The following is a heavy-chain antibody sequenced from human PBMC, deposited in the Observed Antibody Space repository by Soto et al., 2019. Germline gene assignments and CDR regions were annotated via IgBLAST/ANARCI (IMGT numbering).Heavy chain of an antibody. CDR3: ARHLIAARREFDY. CDR2: IYYSGST. J-gene: IGHJ4*02. V-gene: IGHV4-39*01. CDR1: GGSISSSSYY. D-gene: IGHD6-6*01. Sequence: SETLSLTCTVSGGSISSSSYYWGWIRQPPGKGLEWIGSIYYSGSTYYNPSLKSRVTISVDTSKNQFSLKLSSVTAADTAVYYCARHLIAARREFDYWGQGTLVTVSS.